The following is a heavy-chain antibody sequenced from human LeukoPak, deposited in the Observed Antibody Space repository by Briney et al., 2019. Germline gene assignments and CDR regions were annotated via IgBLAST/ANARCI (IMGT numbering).Heavy chain of an antibody. Sequence: PSETLSLTCTVSGGSISSYYWSWIRQPPGKGLEWIGYIYYSGSTNYNPSLKSRVTISVDTSKNQFSLKLSSVAAADTAVYYCARDGGMEGSDYYDNSGLGHFVWGQGTLVTVSS. V-gene: IGHV4-59*01. D-gene: IGHD3-22*01. CDR3: ARDGGMEGSDYYDNSGLGHFV. CDR1: GGSISSYY. J-gene: IGHJ4*02. CDR2: IYYSGST.